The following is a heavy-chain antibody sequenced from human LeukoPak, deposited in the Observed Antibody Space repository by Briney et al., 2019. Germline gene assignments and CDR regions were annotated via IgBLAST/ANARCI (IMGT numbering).Heavy chain of an antibody. CDR3: AKAYYCDNFFDY. J-gene: IGHJ4*02. CDR2: ISCNSGSI. D-gene: IGHD3-22*01. V-gene: IGHV3-9*01. CDR1: LFTLYEDA. Sequence: PGRSLSLPCAASLFTLYEDATHGVPQAPGRGVEWVSGISCNSGSIGYADSAKGRFTISRDNAKNSLYLQMNSLRAEDTALYYCAKAYYCDNFFDYWGQGTLVTVSS.